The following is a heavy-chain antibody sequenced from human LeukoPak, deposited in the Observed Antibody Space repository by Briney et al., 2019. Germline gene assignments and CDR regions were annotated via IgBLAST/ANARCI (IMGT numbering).Heavy chain of an antibody. V-gene: IGHV1-46*03. Sequence: GASVKVSCKASGYTFTSYYMHWVRQAPGQGLEWMGIINPSGGSTSYAQKFQGRVTMTRDTSTSTVYMELSCLRSEDTAVYYCARDQGDGSSGYYFDYWGQGTLVTVSS. CDR1: GYTFTSYY. J-gene: IGHJ4*02. D-gene: IGHD6-6*01. CDR3: ARDQGDGSSGYYFDY. CDR2: INPSGGST.